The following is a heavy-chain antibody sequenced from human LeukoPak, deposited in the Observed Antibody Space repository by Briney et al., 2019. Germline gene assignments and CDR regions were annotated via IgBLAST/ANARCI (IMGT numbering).Heavy chain of an antibody. CDR1: GYTFTNYD. CDR3: ARAVGATRYFDY. V-gene: IGHV1-46*01. J-gene: IGHJ4*02. CDR2: INPSGGST. Sequence: GASVKVSCKASGYTFTNYDVNWVRQAPGQGLEWMGIINPSGGSTSYAQKFQGRVTMTRDMSTSTVYMELSSLRSEDTAVYYCARAVGATRYFDYWGQGTLVTVSS. D-gene: IGHD1-26*01.